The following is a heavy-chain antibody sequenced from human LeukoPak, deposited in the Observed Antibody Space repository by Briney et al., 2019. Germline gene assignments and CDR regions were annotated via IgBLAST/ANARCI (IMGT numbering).Heavy chain of an antibody. CDR2: SSVGGNT. J-gene: IGHJ4*02. V-gene: IGHV3-23*01. Sequence: GGSLRLSCAASGFTFSDYYMSWIRQAPGKGLEWVSASSVGGNTHFADSVKGRFTISRDNSKNTLYLQMNSLRAEDTAVYYCAKSPKPVTATLYFDYWGQGTLVTVSS. CDR3: AKSPKPVTATLYFDY. D-gene: IGHD2-21*02. CDR1: GFTFSDYY.